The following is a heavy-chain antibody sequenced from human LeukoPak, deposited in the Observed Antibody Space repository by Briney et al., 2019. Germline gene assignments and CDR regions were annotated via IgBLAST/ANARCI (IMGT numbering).Heavy chain of an antibody. CDR2: INLDGSEK. V-gene: IGHV3-7*01. J-gene: IGHJ3*02. CDR3: ARPVYGDYGAFDI. Sequence: GGSLRLSCTASGFIFSTSWMTWVRQAPGKGLEWVANINLDGSEKYYVDSVKGRFTISRDNAKNSLYLQMKSLRAEDTAVYYCARPVYGDYGAFDIWGQGTMVTVSS. CDR1: GFIFSTSW. D-gene: IGHD4-17*01.